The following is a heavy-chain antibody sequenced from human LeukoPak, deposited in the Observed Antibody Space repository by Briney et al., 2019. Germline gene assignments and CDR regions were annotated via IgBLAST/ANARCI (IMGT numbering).Heavy chain of an antibody. CDR3: ASTRRAAVAGRFDS. CDR1: GASMSSNY. J-gene: IGHJ4*02. D-gene: IGHD6-19*01. V-gene: IGHV4-4*09. CDR2: IYHSGNT. Sequence: PSETLSLTCNVSGASMSSNYWSWIRQPPGKGLEWIGYIYHSGNTNYSPSLESRVTMSVDESKNQFSLRVHFVSAADTAVYYCASTRRAAVAGRFDSWGQGTLVTVSS.